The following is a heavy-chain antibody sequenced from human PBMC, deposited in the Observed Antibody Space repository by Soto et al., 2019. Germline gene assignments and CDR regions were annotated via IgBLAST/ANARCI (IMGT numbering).Heavy chain of an antibody. D-gene: IGHD3-22*01. CDR1: GFTFSSYA. Sequence: GGYLRLSCAASGFTFSSYAMTWVRQAPGKGLEWVSAISCGGVTYYADAVKGQFTISRDISKNTVYLQINSLRAEDTATYYCAKWHTYNYDSLAYVGSDXSGPGTHVT. J-gene: IGHJ4*02. CDR2: ISCGGVT. CDR3: AKWHTYNYDSLAYVGSDX. V-gene: IGHV3-23*01.